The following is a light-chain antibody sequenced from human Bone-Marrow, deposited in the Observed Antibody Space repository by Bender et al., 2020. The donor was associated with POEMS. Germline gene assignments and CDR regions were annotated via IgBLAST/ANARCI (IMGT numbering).Light chain of an antibody. CDR2: ADD. J-gene: IGLJ3*02. V-gene: IGLV1-44*01. CDR3: GAWDSGLDAGV. CDR1: SIGRNP. Sequence: QSVLTQPPSASGTPGQRVTISCSGGSIGRNPINWYQQLPGTAPRLVIYADDRRPSGVPNRFSASKSGTSATLGITGLQTGDEADYYCGAWDSGLDAGVFGGGTKLTVL.